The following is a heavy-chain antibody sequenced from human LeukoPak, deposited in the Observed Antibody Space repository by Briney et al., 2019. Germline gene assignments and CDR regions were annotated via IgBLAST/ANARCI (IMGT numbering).Heavy chain of an antibody. CDR2: IYYSGGT. Sequence: SETLSLTCTVSGGSISSYYWSWIRQPPGKGLEWIGYIYYSGGTNYNPSLKSRVTISVDTSKNQFSLKLSSVTAADTAVYYCARDREGSSWYPFDPWGQGTLVTVSS. CDR3: ARDREGSSWYPFDP. J-gene: IGHJ5*02. CDR1: GGSISSYY. D-gene: IGHD6-13*01. V-gene: IGHV4-59*01.